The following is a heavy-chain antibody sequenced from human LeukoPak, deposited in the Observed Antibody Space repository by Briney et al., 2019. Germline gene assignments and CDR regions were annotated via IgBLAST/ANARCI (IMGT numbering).Heavy chain of an antibody. CDR3: ARAWEYYYGSGSPPYFDY. V-gene: IGHV5-51*01. CDR1: GYTFVGYW. D-gene: IGHD3-10*01. CDR2: IYPSDSDT. J-gene: IGHJ4*02. Sequence: GESLQISCRGSGYTFVGYWSGWVRQMPGKGLEWIGFIYPSDSDTRYSPSFQGQVTISADKSISTAYLQWSSLKASDTAMYYCARAWEYYYGSGSPPYFDYWGQGTLVTVSS.